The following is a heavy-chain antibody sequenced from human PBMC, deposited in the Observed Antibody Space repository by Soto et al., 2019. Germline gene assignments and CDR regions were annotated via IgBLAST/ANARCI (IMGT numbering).Heavy chain of an antibody. Sequence: SETLSLTCSVSGGSVTNYHWNWIRQSPGKGLEWIGNIYLGGTTYYDPSLKSRVTISVGTSRNEFSLRLTSVTAADTAVYYCARPHPNFGAVDSWGQGALVTVSS. CDR2: IYLGGTT. D-gene: IGHD3-10*01. CDR3: ARPHPNFGAVDS. V-gene: IGHV4-59*08. J-gene: IGHJ4*02. CDR1: GGSVTNYH.